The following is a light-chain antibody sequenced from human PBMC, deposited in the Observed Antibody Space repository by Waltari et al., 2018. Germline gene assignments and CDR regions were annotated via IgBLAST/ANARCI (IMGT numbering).Light chain of an antibody. Sequence: SFELTQPPSVSVSPGQTARITCFGDTLPKQYASWYQQKSGQAPVLVIYEDKKRPSGIPERISASSSGTTATLTISGAQVDDEGDYYCSTTDSTGKTFGGGTKLTVL. CDR1: TLPKQY. CDR2: EDK. J-gene: IGLJ2*01. CDR3: STTDSTGKT. V-gene: IGLV3-10*01.